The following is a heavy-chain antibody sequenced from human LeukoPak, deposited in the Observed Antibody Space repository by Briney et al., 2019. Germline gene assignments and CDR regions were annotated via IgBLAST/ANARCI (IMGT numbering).Heavy chain of an antibody. CDR2: ISSSGSTI. CDR3: ARDYSYGY. Sequence: PGGSLRLSCAASGLPFSSYVMNWVRQAPGKGLEWVSYISSSGSTIYYTDSVKGRFTISRDNAKNSLYLQMNSLRAEDTAVYYCARDYSYGYWGQGTLVTVSS. J-gene: IGHJ4*02. D-gene: IGHD5-18*01. V-gene: IGHV3-48*03. CDR1: GLPFSSYV.